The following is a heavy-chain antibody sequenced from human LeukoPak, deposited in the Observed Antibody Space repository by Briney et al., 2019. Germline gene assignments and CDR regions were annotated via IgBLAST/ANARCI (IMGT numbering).Heavy chain of an antibody. V-gene: IGHV1-18*01. Sequence: ASVKVSCKASGYTFTSYSITWVRQAPGQGLEWMGWISAYNGNTNYAQKFQGRVTMTTDTSTSTAYTELRSLTSDDTAVYYCASSPARNYYDSTGYSDYWGQGTLVTVSS. CDR2: ISAYNGNT. CDR1: GYTFTSYS. J-gene: IGHJ4*02. D-gene: IGHD3-22*01. CDR3: ASSPARNYYDSTGYSDY.